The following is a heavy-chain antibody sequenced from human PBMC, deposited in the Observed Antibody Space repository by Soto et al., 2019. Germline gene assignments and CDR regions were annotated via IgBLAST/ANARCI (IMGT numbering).Heavy chain of an antibody. V-gene: IGHV1-3*04. CDR1: GYTFTRHA. J-gene: IGHJ6*02. D-gene: IGHD1-26*01. Sequence: ASVKVSCKTSGYTFTRHAIHWVRQAPGQRLEWLGWINTDNGNTKYSHKLQGRVTITTDTSASVAYMDLNSLRSGDTAVYYCAREIFPLSGSDSSVYYYYGMDVWGQGTTVTVSS. CDR2: INTDNGNT. CDR3: AREIFPLSGSDSSVYYYYGMDV.